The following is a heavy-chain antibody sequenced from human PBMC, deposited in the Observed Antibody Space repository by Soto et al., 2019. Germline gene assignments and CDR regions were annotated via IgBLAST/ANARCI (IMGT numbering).Heavy chain of an antibody. CDR3: ARTRSFTLGFYYDGMDV. V-gene: IGHV5-51*01. CDR1: GYSFASCL. D-gene: IGHD6-6*01. CDR2: IYPGDSDT. J-gene: IGHJ6*02. Sequence: GESLKISCQGSGYSFASCLIGWVRQMPGKDLEWMGIIYPGDSDTRYSPSFQGQVTISADKSLRTAYLQWTSLKASDTALYYCARTRSFTLGFYYDGMDVWGQGTTVTVSS.